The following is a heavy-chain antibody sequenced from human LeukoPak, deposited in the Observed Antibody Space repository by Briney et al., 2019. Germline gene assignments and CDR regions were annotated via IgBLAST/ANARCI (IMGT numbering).Heavy chain of an antibody. CDR3: ASPPYGDRRHI. CDR2: IYHSGST. Sequence: PSETLSLTCTVSGGSISSSSYYWGWIRQPPGKGLEWIGSIYHSGSTYYNPSLKSRVTISVDTSKNQFSLKLSSVTAADTAVYYCASPPYGDRRHIWGQGTLVTVSS. V-gene: IGHV4-39*01. J-gene: IGHJ4*02. CDR1: GGSISSSSYY. D-gene: IGHD4-17*01.